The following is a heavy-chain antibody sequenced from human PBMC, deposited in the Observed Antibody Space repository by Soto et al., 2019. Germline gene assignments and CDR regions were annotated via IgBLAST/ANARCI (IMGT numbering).Heavy chain of an antibody. Sequence: GGSLRLSCAASGFTFSSYAMSWVRQAPGKGLEWVSAISGSGGSTYYADSVKGRFTISRDNSKNSLYLQMNSLRAEVTVVYYCAIPLYFDWLNYFDYCGQGTLVSVSS. J-gene: IGHJ4*02. D-gene: IGHD3-9*01. CDR2: ISGSGGST. V-gene: IGHV3-23*01. CDR1: GFTFSSYA. CDR3: AIPLYFDWLNYFDY.